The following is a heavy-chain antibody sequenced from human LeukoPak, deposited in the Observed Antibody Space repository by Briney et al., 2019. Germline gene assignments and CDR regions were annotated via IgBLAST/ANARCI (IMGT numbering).Heavy chain of an antibody. Sequence: PGGSLRLSCAASGFTVSSNYMSWVRQAPGKGLEWVSVIYSGGSTYYADSVKGRFTISRDNSKNTLYLQMNSLRAEDTAVYYCASTSMAARRYYYYYMDVWGKGTTVTVSS. CDR2: IYSGGST. J-gene: IGHJ6*03. CDR3: ASTSMAARRYYYYYMDV. V-gene: IGHV3-66*02. CDR1: GFTVSSNY. D-gene: IGHD6-6*01.